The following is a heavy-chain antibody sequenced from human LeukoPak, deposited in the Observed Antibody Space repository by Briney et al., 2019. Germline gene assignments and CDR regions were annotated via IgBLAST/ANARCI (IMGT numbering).Heavy chain of an antibody. CDR3: ARSPHYYDILTGSLYYFDY. Sequence: GASVKVSCKASGYTFTSYYMHWVRQAPGQGLEWMGIINPSGGSTSYAQKFQGRVTMTRDMSTSTVYMELSSLRSEDTAVYYCARSPHYYDILTGSLYYFDYWGQGTLVTVSS. J-gene: IGHJ4*02. D-gene: IGHD3-9*01. V-gene: IGHV1-46*01. CDR1: GYTFTSYY. CDR2: INPSGGST.